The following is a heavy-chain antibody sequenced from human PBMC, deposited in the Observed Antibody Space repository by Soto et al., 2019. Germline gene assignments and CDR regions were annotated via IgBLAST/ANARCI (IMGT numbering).Heavy chain of an antibody. CDR3: ARIEGDDILTGLDYPPYYYYYMDV. CDR2: IYYSGST. D-gene: IGHD3-9*01. Sequence: PSETLSLTCTVSGGSISSYYWSWIRQPPGKGLEWIGYIYYSGSTNYNPSLKSRVTISVDTSKNQFSLKLSSVTAADTAVYYCARIEGDDILTGLDYPPYYYYYMDVWGKGTTVTLSS. V-gene: IGHV4-59*01. J-gene: IGHJ6*03. CDR1: GGSISSYY.